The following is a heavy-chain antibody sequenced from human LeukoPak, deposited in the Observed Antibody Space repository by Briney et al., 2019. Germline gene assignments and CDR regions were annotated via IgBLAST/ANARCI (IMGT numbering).Heavy chain of an antibody. J-gene: IGHJ4*02. Sequence: PGGSLRLSCAASGFTFSSYSMNWVRQAQGKGLEWVSSISSSSSYIYYADSVKGRFTISRDNAKNSLYLQMNSLRAEDTAVYYCAREGVATSPFDYWGQGTLVTVSS. D-gene: IGHD5-24*01. CDR1: GFTFSSYS. CDR2: ISSSSSYI. CDR3: AREGVATSPFDY. V-gene: IGHV3-21*01.